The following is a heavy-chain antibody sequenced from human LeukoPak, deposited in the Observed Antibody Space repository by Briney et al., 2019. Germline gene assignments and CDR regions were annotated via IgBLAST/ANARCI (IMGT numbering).Heavy chain of an antibody. D-gene: IGHD3-9*01. V-gene: IGHV3-33*01. CDR2: IWNDGSNK. CDR1: GFTFSSYG. CDR3: ARDMYYDILTGSNPGGHYYYYGMYV. Sequence: PGRSLRLSCAASGFTFSSYGTHWVRQAPGKGLEWVAVIWNDGSNKYYADSVKGRFTISRDNSKNTLYLQMNSLRAEDTAVYYCARDMYYDILTGSNPGGHYYYYGMYVWGQGDTVTVSS. J-gene: IGHJ6*02.